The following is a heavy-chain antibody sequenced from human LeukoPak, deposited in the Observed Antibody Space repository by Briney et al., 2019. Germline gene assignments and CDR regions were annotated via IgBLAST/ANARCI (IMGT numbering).Heavy chain of an antibody. V-gene: IGHV1-69*05. Sequence: SVKVSCKASGGTFSSYAISWVRQAPGQGLEWMGGIIAIFGTANYAQKFQGRVTITTGESTSTAYMELSSLRSEDTAVYYCAQHRGETSGWIGWGQGTMVTVSS. CDR3: AQHRGETSGWIG. D-gene: IGHD6-19*01. J-gene: IGHJ3*01. CDR1: GGTFSSYA. CDR2: IIAIFGTA.